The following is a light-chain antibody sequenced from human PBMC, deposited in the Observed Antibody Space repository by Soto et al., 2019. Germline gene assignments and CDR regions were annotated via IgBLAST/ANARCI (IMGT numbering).Light chain of an antibody. J-gene: IGKJ1*01. Sequence: EIVMTQSPATLSVSPGERATLSCRASQSVSSNLAWYQQKPGQAPRLLIYGASTSATGIPARFSGSGSGTDFTLTISSLQSEDFAVYYCQQYNNWPWTFGQGPKVELK. CDR3: QQYNNWPWT. V-gene: IGKV3-15*01. CDR1: QSVSSN. CDR2: GAS.